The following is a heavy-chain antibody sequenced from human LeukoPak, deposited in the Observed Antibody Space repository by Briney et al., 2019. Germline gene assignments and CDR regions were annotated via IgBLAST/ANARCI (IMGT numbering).Heavy chain of an antibody. Sequence: PGGSLRLSCAASGFTFDDYAMHWVRQAPGKGLEWVSLISGDGGSTYYADSVKGRFTISRDNSKNSLYLQMNSLRTEDTALYYCAKVIGFLEWLTPHDAFDIWVQGTMVTVSS. CDR1: GFTFDDYA. J-gene: IGHJ3*02. V-gene: IGHV3-43*02. D-gene: IGHD3-3*02. CDR3: AKVIGFLEWLTPHDAFDI. CDR2: ISGDGGST.